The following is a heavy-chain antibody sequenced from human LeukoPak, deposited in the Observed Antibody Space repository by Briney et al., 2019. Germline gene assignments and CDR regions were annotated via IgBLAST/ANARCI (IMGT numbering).Heavy chain of an antibody. D-gene: IGHD1-26*01. J-gene: IGHJ5*02. Sequence: EAGGSLRLTCAASGFTFSSYWMSWVRQAPGKGLEWVANIKQDGSEKYYVDSVKGRFTISRDNAKNSLYLQMNSLRAGDTAVYYCARARGLSGSYSQWFDPWGQGTLVTVSS. CDR2: IKQDGSEK. CDR3: ARARGLSGSYSQWFDP. V-gene: IGHV3-7*01. CDR1: GFTFSSYW.